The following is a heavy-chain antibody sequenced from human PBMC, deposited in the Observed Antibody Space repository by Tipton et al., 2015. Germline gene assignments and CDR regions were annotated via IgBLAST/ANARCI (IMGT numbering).Heavy chain of an antibody. CDR1: GFSVSCRSCY. CDR2: IYYSGST. CDR3: AHQTGYSSTWFPN. V-gene: IGHV4-39*01. Sequence: GLVKPSESLSLTCTVSGFSVSCRSCYWGWIRQPPGKGLEWIGSIYYSGSTSYNPSLKSRVTISVDTSKNQFSLKLSSVAAADTAVYFCAHQTGYSSTWFPNWGQGTLVTVSS. J-gene: IGHJ4*02. D-gene: IGHD6-13*01.